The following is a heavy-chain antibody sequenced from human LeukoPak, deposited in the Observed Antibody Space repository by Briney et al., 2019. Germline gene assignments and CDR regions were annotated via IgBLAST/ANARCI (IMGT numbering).Heavy chain of an antibody. CDR3: ARGDGGYSRVSDRNWFDL. D-gene: IGHD6-13*01. V-gene: IGHV4-59*01. CDR2: NYYSGST. J-gene: IGHJ5*02. Sequence: SETLSLTCTVSGDSISDYYWSWIRQPPGKGLEWFGYNYYSGSTNYNPCLKSRVTISADTSKNQFSLKLYSVTAADTAVYYCARGDGGYSRVSDRNWFDLWGQGTLVTVSS. CDR1: GDSISDYY.